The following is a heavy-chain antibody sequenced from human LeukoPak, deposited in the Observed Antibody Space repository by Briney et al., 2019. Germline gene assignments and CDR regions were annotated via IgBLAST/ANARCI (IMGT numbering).Heavy chain of an antibody. J-gene: IGHJ4*02. Sequence: QPGGSLRLSCVVPGFTFSNYALNWVRQAPGKGLEWVSAISGNGRTTYYADSVKGRFTISRDNSKNTLNLQLNSLRAEDTALYYCAKDRVGAMPVNFLDYWGQGTPVIVSS. CDR3: AKDRVGAMPVNFLDY. CDR2: ISGNGRTT. CDR1: GFTFSNYA. V-gene: IGHV3-23*01. D-gene: IGHD1-26*01.